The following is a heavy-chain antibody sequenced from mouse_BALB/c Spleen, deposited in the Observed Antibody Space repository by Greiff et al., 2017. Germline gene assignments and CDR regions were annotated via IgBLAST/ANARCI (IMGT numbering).Heavy chain of an antibody. J-gene: IGHJ4*01. V-gene: IGHV14-4*02. Sequence: EVQLQESGAELVRSGASVKLSCTASGFNIKDYYMHWVKQRPEQGLEWIGWIDPENGDTEYAPKFQGKATMTADTSSNTAYLQLSSLTSEDTAVYYCKDGYDYAMDYWGQGTSVTVSS. D-gene: IGHD2-2*01. CDR3: KDGYDYAMDY. CDR2: IDPENGDT. CDR1: GFNIKDYY.